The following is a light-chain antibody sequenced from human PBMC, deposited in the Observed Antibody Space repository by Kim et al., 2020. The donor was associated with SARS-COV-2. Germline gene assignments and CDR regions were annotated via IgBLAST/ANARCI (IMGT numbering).Light chain of an antibody. CDR3: QAWDSNFVV. J-gene: IGLJ2*01. V-gene: IGLV3-1*01. Sequence: SYELTQPPSVSVSPGQTASITCFGDKLGDKYASWYQQRPGQSPVVVIYQDKNRPSGIPERFSGSSSGNTATLTISETQAMDEADYYCQAWDSNFVVFGGGTQLTVL. CDR1: KLGDKY. CDR2: QDK.